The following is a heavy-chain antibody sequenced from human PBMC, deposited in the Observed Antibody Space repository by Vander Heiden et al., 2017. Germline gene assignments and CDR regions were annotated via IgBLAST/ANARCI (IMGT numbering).Heavy chain of an antibody. CDR3: ARGVVLMVYAMSWFDP. V-gene: IGHV1-2*06. D-gene: IGHD2-8*01. CDR2: INPNSGGT. CDR1: TGHY. J-gene: IGHJ5*02. Sequence: TGHYMHWVRQAPGQGLEWMGRINPNSGGTNYAQKFQGRVTMTRDTSISTAYMELSRLRSDDTAVYYCARGVVLMVYAMSWFDPWGQGTLVTVSS.